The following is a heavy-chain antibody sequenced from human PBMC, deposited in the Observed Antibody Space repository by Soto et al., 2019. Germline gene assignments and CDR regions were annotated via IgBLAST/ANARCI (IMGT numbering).Heavy chain of an antibody. D-gene: IGHD1-1*01. CDR1: GFTFSTYW. V-gene: IGHV3-7*01. CDR2: IKQDGSDI. Sequence: EVHLVESGGGLVQPGGSLRLSCEASGFTFSTYWMSWVRQAPGKGLEWVATIKQDGSDIYYVDSVRGRFIISRDNAERSLYLQMSSLRAEDTAVYYCVRGCGTSNCPYYLDVWGKATTVIVSS. J-gene: IGHJ6*03. CDR3: VRGCGTSNCPYYLDV.